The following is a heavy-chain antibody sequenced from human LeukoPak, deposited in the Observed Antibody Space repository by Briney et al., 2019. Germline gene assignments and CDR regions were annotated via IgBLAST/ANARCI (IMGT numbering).Heavy chain of an antibody. CDR2: IYHSGST. J-gene: IGHJ4*02. D-gene: IGHD2-15*01. CDR1: GYSISSGYY. V-gene: IGHV4-38-2*02. Sequence: SETLSLTCTVSGYSISSGYYWGWIRQPPGKGLEWIGSIYHSGSTYYNPPLKSRVTISVDTSKNQFSLKLSSVTAADTAVYYCARVVAGTHFDYWGQGTLVTVSS. CDR3: ARVVAGTHFDY.